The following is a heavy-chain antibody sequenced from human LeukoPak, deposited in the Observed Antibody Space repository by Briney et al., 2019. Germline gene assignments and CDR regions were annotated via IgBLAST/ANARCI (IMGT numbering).Heavy chain of an antibody. CDR1: GYSISSGSY. J-gene: IGHJ3*02. CDR3: TRAPSDRWPEDAFDI. V-gene: IGHV4-38-2*01. D-gene: IGHD5-24*01. Sequence: SETLSLTGAVSGYSISSGSYWGWVRQRPGKGLEWIATIYHSGSTYYDPSLQSRVTISMDTSKNQFSLMLTSVTAADTAVYYCTRAPSDRWPEDAFDILVHGTMVTVSS. CDR2: IYHSGST.